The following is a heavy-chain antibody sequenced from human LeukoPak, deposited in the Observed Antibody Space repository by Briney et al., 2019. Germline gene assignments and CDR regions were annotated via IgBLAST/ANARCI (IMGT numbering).Heavy chain of an antibody. J-gene: IGHJ4*02. CDR3: AKDREYSSSWYEGVYDY. Sequence: GGSLRLSCAASGFTFSSYAMSWVRQAPGKGLEWVSAISGSGGSTCYADSVKGRFTISRDNSKNTLYLQMNSLRAEDTAVYYCAKDREYSSSWYEGVYDYWGQGTLVTVSS. V-gene: IGHV3-23*01. CDR2: ISGSGGST. D-gene: IGHD6-13*01. CDR1: GFTFSSYA.